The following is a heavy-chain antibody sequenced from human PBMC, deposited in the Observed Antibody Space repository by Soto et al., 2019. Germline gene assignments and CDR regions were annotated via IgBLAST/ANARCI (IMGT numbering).Heavy chain of an antibody. J-gene: IGHJ4*02. Sequence: QITLKESGPTLVKPTQTLTLTCTFSGFSLSTSGVGVGWIRQPPGKALEWHALIYWNDDKRYSPSLKSRLTISEHTSKNQVVLPMTNMDRVDTATYYCAHSISIFGVVTYRPFDSWGQGTLVTVSS. CDR1: GFSLSTSGVG. V-gene: IGHV2-5*01. CDR2: IYWNDDK. CDR3: AHSISIFGVVTYRPFDS. D-gene: IGHD3-3*01.